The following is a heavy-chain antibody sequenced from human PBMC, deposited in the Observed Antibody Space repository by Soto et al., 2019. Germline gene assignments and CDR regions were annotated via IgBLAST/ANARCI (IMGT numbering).Heavy chain of an antibody. CDR2: VSFSGNSP. J-gene: IGHJ4*02. CDR1: GFTFSNYA. D-gene: IGHD2-21*01. V-gene: IGHV3-23*01. CDR3: AKRRESGGDGSPYYFDY. Sequence: EVQLLESGGGLVQPGGSLRLSCAASGFTFSNYALTWVRQIPGKGLEWVSSVSFSGNSPYYADSVKGRFTISRDNSKNTLYLQLTALRAGDTAVYYCAKRRESGGDGSPYYFDYWGQGTLVTVSS.